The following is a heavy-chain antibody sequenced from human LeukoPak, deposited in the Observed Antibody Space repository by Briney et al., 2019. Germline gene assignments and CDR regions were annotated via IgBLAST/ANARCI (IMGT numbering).Heavy chain of an antibody. CDR1: GFTFSSYW. D-gene: IGHD4-17*01. V-gene: IGHV3-74*01. J-gene: IGHJ3*02. CDR2: INSDGSST. CDR3: AREKDYGDNDAFDI. Sequence: GGSLRLSCAASGFTFSSYWMHWVRQAPGKGLGWVSRINSDGSSTNYADSVKGRFTISRDNAKSTLYMQMNSLRAEDTAVYYCAREKDYGDNDAFDICGQGTMVTVSS.